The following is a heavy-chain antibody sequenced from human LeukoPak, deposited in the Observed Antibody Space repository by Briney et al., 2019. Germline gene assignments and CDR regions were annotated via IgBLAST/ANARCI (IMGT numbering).Heavy chain of an antibody. V-gene: IGHV3-33*01. CDR2: IWYDGSNK. CDR3: ARTTPRRITMVRGRATGMDV. D-gene: IGHD3-10*01. CDR1: GFTFSSYG. Sequence: PGGSLRLSCAASGFTFSSYGMHWVRQAPGKGLEWVAVIWYDGSNKYYADSVKGRFTISRDNSKNTLYLQMNSLRAEDTAVYYCARTTPRRITMVRGRATGMDVWGQGTTVTVSS. J-gene: IGHJ6*02.